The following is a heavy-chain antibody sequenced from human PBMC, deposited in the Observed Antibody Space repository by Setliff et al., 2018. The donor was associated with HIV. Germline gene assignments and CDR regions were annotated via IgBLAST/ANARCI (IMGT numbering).Heavy chain of an antibody. D-gene: IGHD1-1*01. CDR3: ARLEYYYYMDV. CDR2: IYFSGST. J-gene: IGHJ6*03. CDR1: GGSISSSRYY. V-gene: IGHV4-39*01. Sequence: SETLSLTCTVSGGSISSSRYYWGWIHQPPGKGLEWIGNIYFSGSTYYNPSLKSRVTISLDTSKNQFSLNLGSVTAADTAVYYCARLEYYYYMDVWGKGTTVTVSS.